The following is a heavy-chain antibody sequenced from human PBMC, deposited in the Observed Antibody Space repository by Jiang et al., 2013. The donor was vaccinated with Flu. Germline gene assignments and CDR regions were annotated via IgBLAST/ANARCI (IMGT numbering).Heavy chain of an antibody. CDR1: GDTFSSYA. CDR2: IIPIFGTP. D-gene: IGHD1-7*01. J-gene: IGHJ6*02. CDR3: ARWGITGTTFYYYGMDV. Sequence: KPGPSVKVSCKASGDTFSSYAISWVRQAPGQGLEWMGGIIPIFGTPNYAQKFQGRVTITADESTRTAYMEVSSLRSEDTAVYYCARWGITGTTFYYYGMDVWGQGTTVTVSS. V-gene: IGHV1-69*01.